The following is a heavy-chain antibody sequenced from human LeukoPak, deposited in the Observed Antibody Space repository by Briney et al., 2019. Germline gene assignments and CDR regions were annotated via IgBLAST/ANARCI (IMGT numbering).Heavy chain of an antibody. J-gene: IGHJ4*02. D-gene: IGHD6-19*01. V-gene: IGHV3-7*01. CDR2: IKQDGSEK. Sequence: GGSLRLSCAASGLSFSSYWMNWVRQAPGKGLEWVANIKQDGSEKYYVDSVKGRFTISRDNAKNSLYLQMNSLRAEDTAVYYCAKESVAGSPFFDYWGQGTLVTVSS. CDR1: GLSFSSYW. CDR3: AKESVAGSPFFDY.